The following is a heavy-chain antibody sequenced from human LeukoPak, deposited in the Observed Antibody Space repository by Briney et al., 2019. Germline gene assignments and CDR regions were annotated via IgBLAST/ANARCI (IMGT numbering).Heavy chain of an antibody. D-gene: IGHD2-15*01. Sequence: GASVKVSCKASGYTFTGYYMHWVRQAPGQGLEWMGWINPNSGGTNYAQKFQGRATMTRDTSISTAYMELSRLRSDDTAVYYCARDRGYCSGGSCLRADAFDIWGQGTMVTASS. CDR3: ARDRGYCSGGSCLRADAFDI. CDR2: INPNSGGT. J-gene: IGHJ3*02. V-gene: IGHV1-2*02. CDR1: GYTFTGYY.